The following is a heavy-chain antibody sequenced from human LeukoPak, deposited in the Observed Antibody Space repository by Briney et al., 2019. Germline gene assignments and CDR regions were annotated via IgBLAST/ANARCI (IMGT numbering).Heavy chain of an antibody. CDR2: ISSDETNI. Sequence: GGSLRLSCATSGFTFSNYGMHWARQAPGKGLEWVAVISSDETNIRYGDSVRGRFTVSRDNAKNTVYLQMNSLGADDTAVYYCAKDPYRVVFATGNYLDPWGQGTLVTVSS. CDR1: GFTFSNYG. J-gene: IGHJ5*02. V-gene: IGHV3-30*18. D-gene: IGHD2-15*01. CDR3: AKDPYRVVFATGNYLDP.